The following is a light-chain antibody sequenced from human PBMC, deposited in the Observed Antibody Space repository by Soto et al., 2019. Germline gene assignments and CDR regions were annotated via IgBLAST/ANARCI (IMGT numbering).Light chain of an antibody. CDR3: QQYNKWPLFT. CDR2: SAS. CDR1: QSVSSN. Sequence: EIVMTQSPATLSVSPGERATLSCRASQSVSSNLAWYQQRPGQAPRLLIYSASTRAAGIPAGFSGSVSGTEFTLTIRSLQSEDFSVYHCQQYNKWPLFTFGPGTRVDIK. V-gene: IGKV3-15*01. J-gene: IGKJ3*01.